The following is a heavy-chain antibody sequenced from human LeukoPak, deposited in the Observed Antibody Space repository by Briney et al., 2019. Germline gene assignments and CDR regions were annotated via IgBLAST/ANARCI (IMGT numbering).Heavy chain of an antibody. CDR3: AAEGSYYDFWSGQTDAFDI. Sequence: SQTLSLTCTVSGGSISSGSYYWSWIRQPAGKGLEWIGRIYTSGSTNYNPSLKSRVTISVDTSKNQFSLKLSSVTAADTAVYYCAAEGSYYDFWSGQTDAFDIWGQGTMVTVSS. CDR2: IYTSGST. V-gene: IGHV4-61*02. D-gene: IGHD3-3*01. CDR1: GGSISSGSYY. J-gene: IGHJ3*02.